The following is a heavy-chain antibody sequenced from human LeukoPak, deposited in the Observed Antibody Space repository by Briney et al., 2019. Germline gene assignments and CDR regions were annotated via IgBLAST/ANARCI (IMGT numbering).Heavy chain of an antibody. J-gene: IGHJ4*02. CDR2: IYTSGST. Sequence: PSETLSLTCTVSGGSISSGSYYWRWIRQPAGKGLEWIGRIYTSGSTNYNPSLKSRVTISVDTSKNQFSLKLSSVTAADTAVYYCARGDFWSGYYFYWGQGTLVTVSS. V-gene: IGHV4-61*02. D-gene: IGHD3-3*01. CDR1: GGSISSGSYY. CDR3: ARGDFWSGYYFY.